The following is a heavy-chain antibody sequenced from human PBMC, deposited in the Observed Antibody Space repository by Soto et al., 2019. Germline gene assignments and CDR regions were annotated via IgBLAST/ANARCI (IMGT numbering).Heavy chain of an antibody. V-gene: IGHV4-31*03. Sequence: SETLSLTYTVSGYSISNGGYYWSWIRQRPGEGLEWLGYIYYSGSTYYNPSLKSRPSISVDTSKNQFSLKVNSVTAADTAVYYCARTTDAFDIWGQGTMVTVSS. CDR3: ARTTDAFDI. D-gene: IGHD1-1*01. CDR1: GYSISNGGYY. CDR2: IYYSGST. J-gene: IGHJ3*02.